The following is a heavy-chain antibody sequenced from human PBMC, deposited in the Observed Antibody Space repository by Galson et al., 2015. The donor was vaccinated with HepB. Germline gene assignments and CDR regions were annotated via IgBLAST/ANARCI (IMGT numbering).Heavy chain of an antibody. D-gene: IGHD6-19*01. J-gene: IGHJ4*02. V-gene: IGHV3-48*04. Sequence: SLRLSCAASGFTFSSYSMNWVRQAPGKGLEWVLYISSSSSTIYYADSVKGRFTISRDNAKNSLYLQMNSLRAEDTAVYYCARDRVPDASGQWLVGPFDYWGQGTLVTVSS. CDR3: ARDRVPDASGQWLVGPFDY. CDR2: ISSSSSTI. CDR1: GFTFSSYS.